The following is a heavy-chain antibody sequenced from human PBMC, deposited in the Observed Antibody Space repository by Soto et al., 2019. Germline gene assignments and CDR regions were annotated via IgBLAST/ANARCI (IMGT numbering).Heavy chain of an antibody. Sequence: EVQLVESGGGLVLPGGSLRLSCAASGFTFSRYWMHWVRQAPGKGLVWVSRISSYGSDTHYADSVKGRFTISRDNAKNTLYLQMTRLRADDTAVYYCASNYAYAEGYYWYGIDVWGQGTTVTVSS. J-gene: IGHJ6*02. CDR2: ISSYGSDT. CDR3: ASNYAYAEGYYWYGIDV. CDR1: GFTFSRYW. V-gene: IGHV3-74*01. D-gene: IGHD3-16*01.